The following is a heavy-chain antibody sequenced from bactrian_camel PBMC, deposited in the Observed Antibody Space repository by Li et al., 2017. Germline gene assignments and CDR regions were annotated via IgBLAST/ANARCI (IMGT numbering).Heavy chain of an antibody. CDR1: GRLTSYYT. J-gene: IGHJ4*01. D-gene: IGHD7*01. CDR3: AADFVNLQLARSYNY. CDR2: IASGDI. V-gene: IGHV3S53*01. Sequence: VQLVESGGASVQAGGSLRLSCARSGRLTSYYTMAWFRQAPGKDREGVATIASGDIRYADSVKGRFTVSKDNDKNTLFLQMNSLEPEDTAMYYCAADFVNLQLARSYNYWGQGTQVTVS.